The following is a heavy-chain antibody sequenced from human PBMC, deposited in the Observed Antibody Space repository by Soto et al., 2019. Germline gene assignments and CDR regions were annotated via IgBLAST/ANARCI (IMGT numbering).Heavy chain of an antibody. CDR2: INSYSGGT. D-gene: IGHD4-17*01. Sequence: ASVKVSCKASGYSFTDYYLHWVRQAPGQGLEWMGWINSYSGGTNYAQKFQGRVTMTRDTSINTAYLELSRLRSDDTAVYYCASSKGDYAGNYYYYYGMDVWGQGTTVTV. CDR1: GYSFTDYY. J-gene: IGHJ6*02. V-gene: IGHV1-2*02. CDR3: ASSKGDYAGNYYYYYGMDV.